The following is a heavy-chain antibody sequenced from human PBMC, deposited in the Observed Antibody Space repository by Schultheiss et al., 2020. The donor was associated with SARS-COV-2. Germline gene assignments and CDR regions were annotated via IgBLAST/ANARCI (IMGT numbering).Heavy chain of an antibody. CDR1: GFTFSSYG. Sequence: GESLKISCAASGFTFSSYGMHWVRQAPGKGLEWVAVIWYDGSNKYYADSVKGRFTISRDNSKNTLYLQMNSLRAEDTAVYYCAKDGGALGENDYWGQGTLVTVSS. CDR3: AKDGGALGENDY. J-gene: IGHJ4*02. D-gene: IGHD3-10*01. V-gene: IGHV3-30*02. CDR2: IWYDGSNK.